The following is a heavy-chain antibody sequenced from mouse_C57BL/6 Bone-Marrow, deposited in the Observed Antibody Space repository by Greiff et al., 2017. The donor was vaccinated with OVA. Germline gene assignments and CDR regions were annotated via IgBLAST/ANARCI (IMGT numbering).Heavy chain of an antibody. CDR1: GFTFSDFY. Sequence: EVMLVESGGGLVQSGRSLRLSCATSGFTFSDFYMEWVRQAPGKGLEWIAASRNKANDYTTEYSASVKGRFIVSRDTSQSILYLQMNALRAEDTAIYYCARDAGGYGLWYFDVWGTGTTVTVSS. V-gene: IGHV7-1*01. D-gene: IGHD2-2*01. CDR3: ARDAGGYGLWYFDV. CDR2: SRNKANDYTT. J-gene: IGHJ1*03.